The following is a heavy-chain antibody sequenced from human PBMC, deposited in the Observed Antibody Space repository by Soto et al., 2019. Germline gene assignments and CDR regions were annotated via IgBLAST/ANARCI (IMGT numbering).Heavy chain of an antibody. Sequence: EVQLVESGGVLVQPGGSLRLSCAASGFTFSNYWMHWVRQAPGKRLVWVSRINSDGSSTNYADSVKGRFTISRDNAKNTRDLQMNSLRAEDTAVYYCARLPVDTSTGIDYWGQGTLVTVSS. CDR3: ARLPVDTSTGIDY. CDR1: GFTFSNYW. CDR2: INSDGSST. V-gene: IGHV3-74*01. J-gene: IGHJ4*02. D-gene: IGHD5-18*01.